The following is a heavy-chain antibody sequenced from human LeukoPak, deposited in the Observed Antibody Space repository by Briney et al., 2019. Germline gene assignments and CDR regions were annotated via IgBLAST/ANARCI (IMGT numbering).Heavy chain of an antibody. Sequence: GGSLRLSCTASGFTFSSYAMSWVRQAPGKGLEWVSGISGSGGSTYYADSVKGRFTIFRDNSKNTLYLQMNSLRAEDTAVYHCANGWSPDYWGRGTLVTVSS. D-gene: IGHD2-15*01. V-gene: IGHV3-23*01. CDR3: ANGWSPDY. CDR2: ISGSGGST. CDR1: GFTFSSYA. J-gene: IGHJ4*02.